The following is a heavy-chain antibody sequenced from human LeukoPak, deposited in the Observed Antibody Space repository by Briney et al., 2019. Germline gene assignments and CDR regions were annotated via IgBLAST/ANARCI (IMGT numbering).Heavy chain of an antibody. V-gene: IGHV1-69*13. CDR1: GYTFTSYA. Sequence: ASVKVSCKASGYTFTSYAISWVRQAPGQGLEWMGGIIPIFGTANYAQKFQGRVTITADESTSTAYMELSSLRSEDTAVYYCARGEVKKGATTLDYWGQGTLVTVSS. CDR3: ARGEVKKGATTLDY. D-gene: IGHD1-26*01. CDR2: IIPIFGTA. J-gene: IGHJ4*02.